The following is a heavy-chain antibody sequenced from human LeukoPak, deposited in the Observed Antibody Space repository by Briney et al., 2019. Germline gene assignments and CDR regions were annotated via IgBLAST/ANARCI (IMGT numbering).Heavy chain of an antibody. D-gene: IGHD2-2*01. V-gene: IGHV3-21*01. CDR2: ISSSSYHI. Sequence: TGGSLRLSCAASGFTFATDSMNWVRQAPGKGLEWVSSISSSSYHIYYADSVKGRFTISRDNAKNSLYLQMNSLRAEDTAVYYCARARGGSSTSSRYDAFDIWGQGTMVTVSS. CDR3: ARARGGSSTSSRYDAFDI. J-gene: IGHJ3*02. CDR1: GFTFATDS.